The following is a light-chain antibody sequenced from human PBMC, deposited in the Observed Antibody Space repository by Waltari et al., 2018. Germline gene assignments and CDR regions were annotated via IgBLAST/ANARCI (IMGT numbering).Light chain of an antibody. Sequence: IVLTQSPGTLSLSPGERATLSCRASQSLTKKYLAWYQQKPAEAPRLLVYGASSRTAGIPDRCSGSGSGTDFTLTIIRRQPEDFAVYYCQQYGSSIMYTFGQGTKLEIK. CDR3: QQYGSSIMYT. J-gene: IGKJ2*01. V-gene: IGKV3-20*01. CDR2: GAS. CDR1: QSLTKKY.